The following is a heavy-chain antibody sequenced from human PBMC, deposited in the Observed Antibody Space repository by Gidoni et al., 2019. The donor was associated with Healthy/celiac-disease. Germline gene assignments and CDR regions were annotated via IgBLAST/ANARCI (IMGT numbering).Heavy chain of an antibody. V-gene: IGHV4-31*03. CDR1: GGSISSGGYY. CDR3: ARDSVDYYDRRVETHAFDI. J-gene: IGHJ3*02. Sequence: QVQLQESGPGRVKPSQTLYLTGTVSGGSISSGGYYGSGIRQHPGKGLVWLGYIYYSGSTYYPPSLKSRVTISVDTSKNQFSLTLSSVTAAYTAVYYSARDSVDYYDRRVETHAFDIWGQGTMVTVSS. D-gene: IGHD3-22*01. CDR2: IYYSGST.